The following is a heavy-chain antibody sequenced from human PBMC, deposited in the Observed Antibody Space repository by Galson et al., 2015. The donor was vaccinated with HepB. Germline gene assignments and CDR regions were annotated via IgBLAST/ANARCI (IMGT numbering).Heavy chain of an antibody. D-gene: IGHD4-17*01. CDR2: LSDDGTNK. V-gene: IGHV3-30*03. J-gene: IGHJ4*02. CDR1: GLTFSSYG. Sequence: SLRLSCAASGLTFSSYGMHWVRQAPGKGLEWVAVLSDDGTNKYYADSVKGRFTISRDNSKNTLYLQMNSLRAEDTALYYCARFSGAVTDDYWGQGTLVTVSS. CDR3: ARFSGAVTDDY.